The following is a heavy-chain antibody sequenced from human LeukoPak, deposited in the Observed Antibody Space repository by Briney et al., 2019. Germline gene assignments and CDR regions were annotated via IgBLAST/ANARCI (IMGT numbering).Heavy chain of an antibody. V-gene: IGHV1-3*01. Sequence: ASVKVSCKASGYTFTNYAIHWVRQAPGQRLEWMGWINADNGNTKYSQRFQGRVTVTRDTSASTAYMELSSLRSEDTAVYYCARDYYGMDVWGKGTTVTVSS. J-gene: IGHJ6*04. CDR3: ARDYYGMDV. CDR1: GYTFTNYA. CDR2: INADNGNT.